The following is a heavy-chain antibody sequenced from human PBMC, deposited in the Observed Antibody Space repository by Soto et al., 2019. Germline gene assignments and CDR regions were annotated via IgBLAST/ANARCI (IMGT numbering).Heavy chain of an antibody. CDR3: ARDGELRRRGGMRYYMDV. Sequence: GGSLRLSCAASGFTFSSYGMHWVRQAPGKGLEWVAVIWYDGSNKYYADSVKGRFTISRDNSKNTLYLQMNSLRAEDTAVYYCARDGELRRRGGMRYYMDVWGKGTTVTVSS. CDR1: GFTFSSYG. V-gene: IGHV3-33*01. D-gene: IGHD3-10*01. J-gene: IGHJ6*03. CDR2: IWYDGSNK.